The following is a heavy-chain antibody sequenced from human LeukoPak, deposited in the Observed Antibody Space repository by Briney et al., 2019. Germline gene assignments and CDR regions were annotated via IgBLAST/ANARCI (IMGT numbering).Heavy chain of an antibody. J-gene: IGHJ4*02. V-gene: IGHV6-1*01. CDR2: TYYRSKWYN. CDR3: ARVGGSGRSNPYYLDY. D-gene: IGHD3-10*01. Sequence: SQTLSLTCAISGDSVSSNSAAWNWIRQSPSRGLEWLGRTYYRSKWYNDYAVSVKSRITINPDTSKNQFSLQLNSVTPEDTAVYYCARVGGSGRSNPYYLDYWGQGTLVTVPS. CDR1: GDSVSSNSAA.